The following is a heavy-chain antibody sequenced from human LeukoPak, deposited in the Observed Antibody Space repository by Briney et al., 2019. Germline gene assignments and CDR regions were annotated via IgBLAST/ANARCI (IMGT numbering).Heavy chain of an antibody. V-gene: IGHV4-39*07. D-gene: IGHD5-24*01. Sequence: SETLSLTCAVSGGSISSSTYYWGWIRQPPGKGLEWIVSIYYSGSTYYNPSLKSRVTISVDTSKNQFSLKLSSVTAADTAVYYCARTTRGGKALQHWGQGTLVTVSS. CDR1: GGSISSSTYY. CDR3: ARTTRGGKALQH. J-gene: IGHJ4*02. CDR2: IYYSGST.